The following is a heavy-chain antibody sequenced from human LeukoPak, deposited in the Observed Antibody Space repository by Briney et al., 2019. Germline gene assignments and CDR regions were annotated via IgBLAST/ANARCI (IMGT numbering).Heavy chain of an antibody. CDR3: ARVQDRYYPGSGFAY. CDR2: INWNGGGT. D-gene: IGHD3-10*01. CDR1: GFTFDDYG. V-gene: IGHV3-20*04. J-gene: IGHJ4*02. Sequence: GGSLRLSCAASGFTFDDYGMSWVRQAPGKGREWVSGINWNGGGTGYADSVKGRFTIARDNAKNSLYLVMHSLRAEDTAFYYCARVQDRYYPGSGFAYWGQGTLVTVSS.